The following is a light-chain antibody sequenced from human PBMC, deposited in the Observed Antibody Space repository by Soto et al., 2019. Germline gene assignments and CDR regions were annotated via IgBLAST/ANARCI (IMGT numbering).Light chain of an antibody. CDR3: KSYAGSNTYV. J-gene: IGLJ1*01. CDR2: EVV. Sequence: GSPGQSVTISCTGTKSDIGVYDFVSWYQHHPGKAPRLIIYEVVQRPSGVPDRFSGSKSGNTASLTVSGLQAADEADYFCKSYAGSNTYVFGSGTKVTVL. CDR1: KSDIGVYDF. V-gene: IGLV2-8*01.